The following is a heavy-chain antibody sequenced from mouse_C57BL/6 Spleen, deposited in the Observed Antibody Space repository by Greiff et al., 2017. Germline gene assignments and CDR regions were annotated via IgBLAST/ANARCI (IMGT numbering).Heavy chain of an antibody. CDR2: IRLKSDNYAT. Sequence: VQLKESGGGLVQPGGSMKLSCVASGFTFSNYWMNWVRQSPEKGLEWVAQIRLKSDNYATHYAESVKGRFTISRDDSKSSVYLQMNNLRAEDTGIYYCTVRTTVVATDYYAMDYWGQGTSVTVSS. CDR1: GFTFSNYW. V-gene: IGHV6-3*01. CDR3: TVRTTVVATDYYAMDY. D-gene: IGHD1-1*01. J-gene: IGHJ4*01.